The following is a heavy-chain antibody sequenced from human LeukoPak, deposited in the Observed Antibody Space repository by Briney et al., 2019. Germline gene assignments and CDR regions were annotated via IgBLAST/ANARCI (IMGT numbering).Heavy chain of an antibody. J-gene: IGHJ4*02. Sequence: ALVKVSCKASGGTFSSYAISWVRQAPGQGLEWMGRIIPILGIANYAQKFQGRVTITADKSTSTAYMELSSLRSEDTAVYYCARARTGDGNYFDYWGQGTLVTVSS. CDR3: ARARTGDGNYFDY. CDR2: IIPILGIA. D-gene: IGHD7-27*01. V-gene: IGHV1-69*04. CDR1: GGTFSSYA.